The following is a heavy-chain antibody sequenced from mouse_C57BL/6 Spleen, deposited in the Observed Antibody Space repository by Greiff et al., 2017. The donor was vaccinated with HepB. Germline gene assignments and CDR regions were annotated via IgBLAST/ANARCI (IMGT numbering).Heavy chain of an antibody. Sequence: EVQLVESGGGSVKPGGSLKLSCAASGFTFSDYGMHWVRQAPEKGLEWVAYISSGSSTIYYADTVKGRFTISRDNAKNTLFLQMTSLRSEDTAMYYCARRRDYGSSYVAYWGQGTLVTVSA. J-gene: IGHJ3*01. CDR1: GFTFSDYG. V-gene: IGHV5-17*01. D-gene: IGHD1-1*01. CDR2: ISSGSSTI. CDR3: ARRRDYGSSYVAY.